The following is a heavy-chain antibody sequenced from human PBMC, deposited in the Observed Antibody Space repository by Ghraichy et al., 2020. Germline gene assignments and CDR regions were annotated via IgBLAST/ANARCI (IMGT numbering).Heavy chain of an antibody. J-gene: IGHJ6*03. D-gene: IGHD3-10*01. V-gene: IGHV3-48*02. Sequence: GSLRLSCAASGFTFSSYSMNWVRQAPGKGLEWVSYISSSSSTIYYADSVKDRFTISRDNAKNSLYLQMNSLRDEDTAVYYCARGSGGITMVQGVIKVDYYYMDVWGKGTTVTVSS. CDR3: ARGSGGITMVQGVIKVDYYYMDV. CDR2: ISSSSSTI. CDR1: GFTFSSYS.